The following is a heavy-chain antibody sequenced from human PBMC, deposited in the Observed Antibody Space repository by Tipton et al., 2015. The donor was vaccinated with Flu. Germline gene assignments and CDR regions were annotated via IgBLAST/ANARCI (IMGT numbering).Heavy chain of an antibody. CDR1: GYSIRSGYY. J-gene: IGHJ5*02. D-gene: IGHD2-21*02. CDR2: TYYTGST. V-gene: IGHV4-38-2*02. Sequence: TLSLTCSVSGYSIRSGYYWGWIRQSPGKGLEWIGNTYYTGSTYYNLSLKSRVSISVDTSKNQFSLKLRSVTVADTAIYYCARAFCGGDCASGGWFDPWGQGTLVTVSS. CDR3: ARAFCGGDCASGGWFDP.